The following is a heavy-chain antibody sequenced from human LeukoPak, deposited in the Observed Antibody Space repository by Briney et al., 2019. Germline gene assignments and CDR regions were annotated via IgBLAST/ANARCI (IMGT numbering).Heavy chain of an antibody. J-gene: IGHJ4*02. CDR2: ISGSGSSI. V-gene: IGHV3-48*03. CDR3: AKSGKILGY. Sequence: GGSLRLSCVGSGYTFSDFEMNWVRQAPGKGLEWVAYISGSGSSIYYLDSVKGRFTISRDNAKNSLYLQMNSLRPEDTAVYYRAKSGKILGYWGQGTLVTVSS. D-gene: IGHD2-2*03. CDR1: GYTFSDFE.